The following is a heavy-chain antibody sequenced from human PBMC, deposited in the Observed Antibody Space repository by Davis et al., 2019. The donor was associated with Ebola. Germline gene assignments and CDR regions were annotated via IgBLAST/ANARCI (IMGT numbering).Heavy chain of an antibody. J-gene: IGHJ6*03. CDR3: ARVGAEYSSSSTIYYYHMDV. D-gene: IGHD6-6*01. CDR2: LYQSVDT. CDR1: GGSITRGTYY. Sequence: SETLSLTCTVSGGSITRGTYYWGWVRQPPGKGLEWIGSLYQSVDTYYNPSLESRLNISVDTSQNQLSLKLTSVTAADTAVYFCARVGAEYSSSSTIYYYHMDVWGKGTTVTVSS. V-gene: IGHV4-39*07.